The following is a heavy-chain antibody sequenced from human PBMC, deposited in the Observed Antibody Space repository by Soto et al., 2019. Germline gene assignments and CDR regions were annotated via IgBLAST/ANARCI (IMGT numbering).Heavy chain of an antibody. V-gene: IGHV4-34*01. CDR2: INHSGST. CDR3: ARAEGYCSGGSCYPPTYNWFDP. Sequence: SDTLSLTCAVYGGSFSGYYWRWIRQPPGKGLEWIGEINHSGSTNYNPSLKSRVTISVDTSKNQFSLKLSSVTAADTAVYYCARAEGYCSGGSCYPPTYNWFDPWGQGTLVTVS. J-gene: IGHJ5*02. CDR1: GGSFSGYY. D-gene: IGHD2-15*01.